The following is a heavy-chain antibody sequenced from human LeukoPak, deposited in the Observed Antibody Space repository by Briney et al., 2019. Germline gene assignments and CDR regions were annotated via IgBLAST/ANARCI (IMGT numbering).Heavy chain of an antibody. Sequence: SETLSLTCTVSGDSIMNYYWTWIRQPPGKGLEWIGYIYYSGNTNYNPSLKSRVTISIDTSKNQFSLKLSSVTAADTAVYYCAAAKGDCTTGVCYPWVRPEYWGQGTRVTVSS. CDR2: IYYSGNT. CDR1: GDSIMNYY. J-gene: IGHJ4*02. D-gene: IGHD2-8*01. V-gene: IGHV4-59*01. CDR3: AAAKGDCTTGVCYPWVRPEY.